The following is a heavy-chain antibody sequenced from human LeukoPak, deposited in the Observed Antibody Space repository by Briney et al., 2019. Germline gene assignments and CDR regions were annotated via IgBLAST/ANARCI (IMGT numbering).Heavy chain of an antibody. J-gene: IGHJ3*02. V-gene: IGHV1-69*13. CDR1: GGTFSSYA. CDR2: IIPIFGTA. D-gene: IGHD6-19*01. Sequence: ASVKVSCKASGGTFSSYAISWVRQAPGQGLEWMGGIIPIFGTANYAQKFQGRVTITADESTSTAYMELSSLRSEDTAVYYCATGYSSGWLRFDAFDIWGQGTMVTVSS. CDR3: ATGYSSGWLRFDAFDI.